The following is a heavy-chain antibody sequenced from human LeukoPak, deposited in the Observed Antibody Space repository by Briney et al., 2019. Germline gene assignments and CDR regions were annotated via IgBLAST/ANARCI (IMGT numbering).Heavy chain of an antibody. V-gene: IGHV1-2*02. CDR3: ARMYSSGWFSFDY. J-gene: IGHJ4*02. CDR2: INPNSGGT. D-gene: IGHD6-19*01. Sequence: ASVEVSCKASGYTFTGYYMHWVRQAPGQGLEWMGWINPNSGGTNYAQKFQGRVTMTRDTSISTAYMELSRLRSDDTAVYYCARMYSSGWFSFDYWGQGTLVTVSS. CDR1: GYTFTGYY.